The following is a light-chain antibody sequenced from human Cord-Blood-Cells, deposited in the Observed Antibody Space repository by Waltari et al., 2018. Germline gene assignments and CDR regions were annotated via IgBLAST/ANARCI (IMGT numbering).Light chain of an antibody. V-gene: IGKV4-1*01. CDR3: QQYYSTPYT. Sequence: DIVMTQSPDSLAVSLGERATINCKSSQSVLYSSNNKNYLAWYQQKPGQPPKLLIYWASTRESGVPDRCGGSGSGTDFTLTISSLQAEDVAVYYCQQYYSTPYTFGQGTKLEIK. J-gene: IGKJ2*01. CDR2: WAS. CDR1: QSVLYSSNNKNY.